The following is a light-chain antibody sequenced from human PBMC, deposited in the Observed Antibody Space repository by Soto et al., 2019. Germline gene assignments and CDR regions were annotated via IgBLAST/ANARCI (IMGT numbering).Light chain of an antibody. CDR2: DVN. Sequence: QSVLTQPASVSGSPGQSITISCTGTSSDVGGYNYVSWYQHHPGKAPKLMIYDVNNRPSGVSNRFSGSKSGNTAYLTISGPQAEDEADYYCSSYTRSSTPFVFGTGTKLTVL. J-gene: IGLJ1*01. CDR1: SSDVGGYNY. CDR3: SSYTRSSTPFV. V-gene: IGLV2-14*03.